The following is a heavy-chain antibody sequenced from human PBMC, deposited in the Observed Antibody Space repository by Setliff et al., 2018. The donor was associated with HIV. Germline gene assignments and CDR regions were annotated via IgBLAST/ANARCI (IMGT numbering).Heavy chain of an antibody. D-gene: IGHD6-13*01. CDR2: IYPGDSDT. V-gene: IGHV5-51*01. J-gene: IGHJ3*02. CDR3: ARGATGNLEALDI. Sequence: LGESLKISCKVSGYRFTSYWIAWVRQMPGKGLEWMGIIYPGDSDTRYSPSFQGQVTISVDKSISTAYLQWRSLKASDTAIYCCARGATGNLEALDIWGQGTMVTVSS. CDR1: GYRFTSYW.